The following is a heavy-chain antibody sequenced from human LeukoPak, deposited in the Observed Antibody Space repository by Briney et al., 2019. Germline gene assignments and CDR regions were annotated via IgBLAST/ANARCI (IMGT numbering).Heavy chain of an antibody. V-gene: IGHV5-51*01. D-gene: IGHD3-22*01. Sequence: GESLKISCKGSGYSFTSYWIGWVRQMPGKGLEWMGIIYPGDSDTRYSPSFQGQVTISADKSISTAYLQWSSLKASDTAIYYCARHDTLLGYSSSSYGRDVGGKGTPVTVPS. CDR2: IYPGDSDT. CDR3: ARHDTLLGYSSSSYGRDV. CDR1: GYSFTSYW. J-gene: IGHJ6*04.